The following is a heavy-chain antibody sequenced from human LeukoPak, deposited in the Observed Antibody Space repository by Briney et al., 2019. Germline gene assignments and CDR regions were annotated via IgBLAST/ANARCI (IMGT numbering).Heavy chain of an antibody. V-gene: IGHV4-61*02. Sequence: SETLSLTCTVSGGSISSGSYYWSWIRQPAGKGLEWIGRIYTSGSTNYNPSLKSRVTISVDTSKNQFSLKLSSVTAADTAVYYCARARGGWGATILGSGIWYDYWGQGTLVTVSS. D-gene: IGHD5-12*01. CDR2: IYTSGST. J-gene: IGHJ4*02. CDR3: ARARGGWGATILGSGIWYDY. CDR1: GGSISSGSYY.